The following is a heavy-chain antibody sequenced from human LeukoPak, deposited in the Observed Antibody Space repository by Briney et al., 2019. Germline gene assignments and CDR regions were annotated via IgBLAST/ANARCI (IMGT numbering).Heavy chain of an antibody. V-gene: IGHV1-18*01. CDR1: GFPFNTHS. D-gene: IGHD3-3*01. CDR2: ISGYNGDT. J-gene: IGHJ6*02. Sequence: GASVKVSCRASGFPFNTHSVAWVRQAPGQGVEWMGWISGYNGDTKYARKFQGRVVMTTDTSVTTACMELSSLTADDTAIYYCARFWVFGADTSPPYHQGMDVWGQGTTGTVSS. CDR3: ARFWVFGADTSPPYHQGMDV.